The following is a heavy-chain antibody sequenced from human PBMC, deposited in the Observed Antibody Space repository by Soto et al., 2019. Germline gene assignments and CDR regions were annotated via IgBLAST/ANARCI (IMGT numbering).Heavy chain of an antibody. CDR2: ISYDGSNR. V-gene: IGHV3-30*18. CDR1: GFTFSSYG. D-gene: IGHD3-10*01. Sequence: PGGSLRLSCAASGFTFSSYGMHWVRQAPGKGLEWVAVISYDGSNRYYADSVKGRFTISRDNSKNTLYLQMNSLRAEDTAVYYCAKEVSLVPRYYYGMDVWGQGTTVTVSS. CDR3: AKEVSLVPRYYYGMDV. J-gene: IGHJ6*02.